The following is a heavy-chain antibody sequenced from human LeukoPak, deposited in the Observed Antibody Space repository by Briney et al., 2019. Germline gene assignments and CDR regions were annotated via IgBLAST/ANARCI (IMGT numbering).Heavy chain of an antibody. CDR1: GFTFSSYA. CDR2: INPNTGGT. V-gene: IGHV1-2*02. J-gene: IGHJ4*02. CDR3: ASGDYGDPPLNY. D-gene: IGHD4/OR15-4a*01. Sequence: PGRSLRLSCAASGFTFSSYAMHWVRQAPGQGLQWMGWINPNTGGTNYAQKFQGRVTMTRDTSISTAYMELSRLRSDDTAVYYCASGDYGDPPLNYWGQGTLVTVSS.